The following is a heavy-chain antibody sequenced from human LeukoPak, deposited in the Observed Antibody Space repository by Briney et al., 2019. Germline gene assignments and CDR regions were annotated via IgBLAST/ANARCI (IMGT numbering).Heavy chain of an antibody. CDR3: AKDLRICPHKYDSSSHPFDY. CDR2: TCGGGRTP. CDR1: GFTFSTYA. D-gene: IGHD6-6*01. J-gene: IGHJ4*02. Sequence: GASLRLSCAASGFTFSTYAMNWVRQAPGKGLEWVSGTCGGGRTPYYADSVKGRFTISRDNSKSTLYLQMNSLRAEDTAVYYCAKDLRICPHKYDSSSHPFDYWGQGTLVTVSS. V-gene: IGHV3-23*01.